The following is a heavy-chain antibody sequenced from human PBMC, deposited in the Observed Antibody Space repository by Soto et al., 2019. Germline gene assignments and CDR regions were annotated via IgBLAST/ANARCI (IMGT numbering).Heavy chain of an antibody. J-gene: IGHJ5*02. V-gene: IGHV4-34*01. Sequence: SETLSLTCAFYCGSFIGYYWSWIRQPPGKGLEWIGEINHSGSTNYNPSLKSRVTISVDTSKNQFSLKLSSVTAADTAVYYCARKLRFLEWLFPGNWFDPWGQGTLVTVSS. CDR3: ARKLRFLEWLFPGNWFDP. CDR2: INHSGST. CDR1: CGSFIGYY. D-gene: IGHD3-3*01.